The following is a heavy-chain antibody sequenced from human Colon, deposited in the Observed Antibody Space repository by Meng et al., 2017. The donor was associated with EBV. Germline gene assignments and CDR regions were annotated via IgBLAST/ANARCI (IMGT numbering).Heavy chain of an antibody. CDR3: ARRPTGIDY. Sequence: QLRHGGAGLLKPSETLSLTCAVNGGSLSGAYWNWIRQPPGKGLEWIGEIIHGGSPSYNPSLKSRVTISIDTSKNQLSLMLSSVTAADTAVYYCARRPTGIDYWGQGTLVTVSS. J-gene: IGHJ4*02. CDR1: GGSLSGAY. CDR2: IIHGGSP. D-gene: IGHD2-8*02. V-gene: IGHV4-34*12.